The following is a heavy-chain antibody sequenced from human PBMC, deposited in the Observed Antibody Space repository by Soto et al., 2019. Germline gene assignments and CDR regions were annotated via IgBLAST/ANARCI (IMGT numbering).Heavy chain of an antibody. J-gene: IGHJ6*03. CDR1: GYSISSSNW. Sequence: SETLSLTCAVAGYSISSSNWWGWIRQPPGKGLEWIGYIYYSGSTYYNPSLKSRVTMSVDTSKNQFSLKLSSVTAVDTAVYYCARITDYDFWSGTSKTYYYYYYMDVWGKGTTVTVSS. D-gene: IGHD3-3*01. V-gene: IGHV4-28*01. CDR2: IYYSGST. CDR3: ARITDYDFWSGTSKTYYYYYYMDV.